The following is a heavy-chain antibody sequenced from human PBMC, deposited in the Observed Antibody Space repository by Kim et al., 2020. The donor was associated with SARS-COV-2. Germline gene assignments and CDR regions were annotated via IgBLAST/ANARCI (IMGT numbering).Heavy chain of an antibody. Sequence: GGSLRLSCAVSGFTFTTSWMQWVRQVPGKGLLWVAQISSDGTKTAYADSVKGRFIISRDNAKSTLYLQLNSLSAEDTAMYYCVRVLEDWGRGTLVTV. V-gene: IGHV3-74*01. CDR3: VRVLED. J-gene: IGHJ4*02. CDR2: ISSDGTKT. CDR1: GFTFTTSW.